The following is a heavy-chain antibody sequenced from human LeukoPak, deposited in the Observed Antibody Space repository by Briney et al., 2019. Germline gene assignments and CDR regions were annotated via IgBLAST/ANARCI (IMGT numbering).Heavy chain of an antibody. CDR2: IHHSGYT. V-gene: IGHV4-38-2*01. CDR3: ARMGSDY. J-gene: IGHJ4*02. CDR1: GDATSSGNY. Sequence: RPSETLSLTCVVSGDATSSGNYWGWIRQPPEKGLEWIGNIHHSGYTNYNPSLKSRVTISVDTSKNQFSLKMKSVTAADTAVYYCARMGSDYWGQGTLVTVSS. D-gene: IGHD3-16*01.